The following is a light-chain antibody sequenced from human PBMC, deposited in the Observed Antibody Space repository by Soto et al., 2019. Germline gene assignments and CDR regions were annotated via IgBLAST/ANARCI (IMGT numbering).Light chain of an antibody. V-gene: IGKV1-39*01. CDR1: QNINTC. Sequence: DIQMTQSPASLSASVGDRVTITCRASQNINTCSNWYQQKPGKVPKFLIYAASSFQGGVPSRFSGSGSGTDFTLTISSLQPEDFATYYCQQSCSDHPLTFGGGTKIEIK. CDR3: QQSCSDHPLT. J-gene: IGKJ4*01. CDR2: AAS.